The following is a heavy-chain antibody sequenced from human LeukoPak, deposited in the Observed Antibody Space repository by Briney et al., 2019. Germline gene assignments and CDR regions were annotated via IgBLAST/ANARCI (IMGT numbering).Heavy chain of an antibody. V-gene: IGHV4-39*01. J-gene: IGHJ4*02. Sequence: SETLSLTCTVSGGSISSSSYYWGWIRQPPGKGLEWIGTIYYSGGTYYSPSLKSRVTISVDTSKNQFSLKLSSVTAADTAVYYCARENRGIIEYWGQGILVTVSS. CDR2: IYYSGGT. D-gene: IGHD3-10*01. CDR1: GGSISSSSYY. CDR3: ARENRGIIEY.